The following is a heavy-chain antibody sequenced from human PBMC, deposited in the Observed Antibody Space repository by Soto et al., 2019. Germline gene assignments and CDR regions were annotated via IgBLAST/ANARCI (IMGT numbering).Heavy chain of an antibody. CDR1: GFTFSDYY. Sequence: GGSLRLSCAASGFTFSDYYMDWVRQAPGKGLEWVGRTRKKVNGYTTEYAASVRSRFTISRDDSQNSLYLQMNNLKTEDTAIYYCAKVTGTFYFDYWGHGTLVTVSS. CDR2: TRKKVNGYTT. D-gene: IGHD6-13*01. CDR3: AKVTGTFYFDY. V-gene: IGHV3-72*01. J-gene: IGHJ4*01.